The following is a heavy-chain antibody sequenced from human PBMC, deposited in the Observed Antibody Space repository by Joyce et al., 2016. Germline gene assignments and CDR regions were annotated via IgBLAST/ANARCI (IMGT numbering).Heavy chain of an antibody. CDR3: ARGGLVYDYSMDV. CDR2: INGDRRFI. CDR1: GFMFSPSS. D-gene: IGHD2-21*01. J-gene: IGHJ6*02. V-gene: IGHV3-21*01. Sequence: EVHLVESGGGLVKPGGSLKISCAGSGFMFSPSSMSWFRQGPGKVLEWVSAINGDRRFIFHADEVRGRFTVSRDNAENSLYLQMKSLRVEDTAVYFCARGGLVYDYSMDVWGQGTTVIVSS.